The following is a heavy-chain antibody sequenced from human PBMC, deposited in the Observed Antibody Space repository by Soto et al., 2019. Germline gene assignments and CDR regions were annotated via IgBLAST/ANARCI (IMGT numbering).Heavy chain of an antibody. V-gene: IGHV3-15*04. Sequence: PGGSLRLSCAASRVPFNNAWMTWVRQAPGKGLEWVGHIETKTNDGTTDYAAPVKGRFTISRDDSKNTLYLQMTSLKTEDTAVYYCAAPTTYDFWSGYLKGGMDVWGKGTTVTSPQ. J-gene: IGHJ6*04. D-gene: IGHD3-3*01. CDR1: RVPFNNAW. CDR2: IETKTNDGTT. CDR3: AAPTTYDFWSGYLKGGMDV.